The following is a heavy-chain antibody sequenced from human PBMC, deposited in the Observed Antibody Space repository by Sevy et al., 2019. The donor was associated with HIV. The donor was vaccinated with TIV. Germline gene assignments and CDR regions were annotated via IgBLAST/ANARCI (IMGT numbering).Heavy chain of an antibody. CDR3: ARDKLSPIAARELDY. Sequence: ASVKFSCKASGYTFTSYAMNWVRQAPGQGLEWMGWINTNTGNPTYAQGFTGRFVFSLDTSVSTAYLQISSLKAEDTAVYYCARDKLSPIAARELDYWGQGTLVTVSS. CDR2: INTNTGNP. CDR1: GYTFTSYA. V-gene: IGHV7-4-1*02. J-gene: IGHJ4*02. D-gene: IGHD6-6*01.